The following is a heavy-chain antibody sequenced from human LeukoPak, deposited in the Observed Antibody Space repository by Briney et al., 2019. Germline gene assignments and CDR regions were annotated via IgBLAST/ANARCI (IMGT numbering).Heavy chain of an antibody. Sequence: GGSLRLSCVASGFTFSIYTMSWVRQAPGKGLEWVSSITSSSSSIYSADSVKGRLAISRDNAKNSLYLEMNSLRDEDTAVYYCARDLAWGAYWGQGTLVTVSS. CDR1: GFTFSIYT. V-gene: IGHV3-21*01. CDR3: ARDLAWGAY. D-gene: IGHD4/OR15-4a*01. J-gene: IGHJ4*02. CDR2: ITSSSSSI.